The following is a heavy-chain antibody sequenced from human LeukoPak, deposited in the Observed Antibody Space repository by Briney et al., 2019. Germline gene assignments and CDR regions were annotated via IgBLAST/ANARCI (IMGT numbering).Heavy chain of an antibody. Sequence: PSETLSLTCTVSGGSTSSYYWSWIRQPPGKGLEWIGYIYYSGSTNYNPSLKSRVTISVDTSKNQFSLKLSSVTAADTAVYYCARAVGSVVTAIVGGFDYWGQGTLVTVSS. J-gene: IGHJ4*02. V-gene: IGHV4-59*01. D-gene: IGHD2-21*02. CDR1: GGSTSSYY. CDR3: ARAVGSVVTAIVGGFDY. CDR2: IYYSGST.